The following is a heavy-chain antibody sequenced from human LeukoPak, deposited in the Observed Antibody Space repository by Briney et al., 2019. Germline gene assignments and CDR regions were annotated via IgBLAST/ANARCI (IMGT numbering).Heavy chain of an antibody. CDR1: GFTFSTYS. J-gene: IGHJ4*02. CDR2: ISSSSSYI. V-gene: IGHV3-21*01. D-gene: IGHD3-10*01. CDR3: ARDHHLIRGLFDY. Sequence: GGSLRLSCAASGFTFSTYSMNWVRQAPGKGLEWVSSISSSSSYIYYADSVKGRFTISRGNAKNSLSLQMNGLRAEDTAVYYCARDHHLIRGLFDYWGQGTLVTVSS.